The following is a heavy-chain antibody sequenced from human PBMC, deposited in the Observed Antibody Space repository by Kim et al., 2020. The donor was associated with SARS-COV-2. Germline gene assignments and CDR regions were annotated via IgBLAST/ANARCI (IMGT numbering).Heavy chain of an antibody. CDR1: GFTFSSYA. CDR3: AKPLPDHYDILTGSRGGAFDI. CDR2: ISGSGGST. J-gene: IGHJ3*02. D-gene: IGHD3-9*01. V-gene: IGHV3-23*01. Sequence: GGSLRLSCAASGFTFSSYAMSWVRQAPGKGLEWVSAISGSGGSTYYADSVKGRFTISRDNSKNTLYLQMNSLRAEDTAVYYCAKPLPDHYDILTGSRGGAFDIWGQGTMVTVSS.